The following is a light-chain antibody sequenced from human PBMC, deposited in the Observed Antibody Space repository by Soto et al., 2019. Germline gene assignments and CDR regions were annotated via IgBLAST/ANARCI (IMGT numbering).Light chain of an antibody. J-gene: IGLJ1*01. Sequence: QSVLTQPRSVSGSPGQSVTTSCTGTSSDIGGYNYVSWYQQHPGKAPKLIIFDVSERPSGVPARLSGSKSGNTASLTISGLQADDEADYYCCSYAGSYTYVFGSVTKVTVL. CDR1: SSDIGGYNY. V-gene: IGLV2-11*01. CDR3: CSYAGSYTYV. CDR2: DVS.